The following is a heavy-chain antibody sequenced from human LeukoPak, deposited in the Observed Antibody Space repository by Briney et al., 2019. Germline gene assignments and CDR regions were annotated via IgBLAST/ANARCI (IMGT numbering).Heavy chain of an antibody. CDR3: ARTYYYDSSGYYFYGY. J-gene: IGHJ4*02. V-gene: IGHV5-51*01. CDR2: IYPGDSDT. D-gene: IGHD3-22*01. Sequence: GESLKISCKGSGYSFTSYWIGWVRQMPGKGLEWMGIIYPGDSDTRYSPSFQGQVTISADKSISTAYLQWSSLKASDTAMYYCARTYYYDSSGYYFYGYWGQGTLVTVSS. CDR1: GYSFTSYW.